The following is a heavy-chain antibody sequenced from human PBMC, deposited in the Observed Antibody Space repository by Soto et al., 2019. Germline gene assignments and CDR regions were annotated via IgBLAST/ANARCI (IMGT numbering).Heavy chain of an antibody. D-gene: IGHD3-9*01. CDR3: ERKGILTGFSAS. Sequence: PSQTLSLTCDISGDSVSSNSAAWNWIRQSPSRGLEWLGRTYYRSKWYNDYAVSVKSRITINPDTSKNQFSLQLNSVTPEDTALYYCERKGILTGFSASWGQGTLVTVSS. J-gene: IGHJ5*02. CDR2: TYYRSKWYN. V-gene: IGHV6-1*01. CDR1: GDSVSSNSAA.